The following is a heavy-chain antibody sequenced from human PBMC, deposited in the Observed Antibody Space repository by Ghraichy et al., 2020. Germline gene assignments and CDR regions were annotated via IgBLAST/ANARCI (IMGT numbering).Heavy chain of an antibody. CDR2: IYYSGST. CDR1: GGSISSYY. D-gene: IGHD6-13*01. J-gene: IGHJ6*02. CDR3: ASARIAAAANMGLEIPYGMDV. V-gene: IGHV4-59*01. Sequence: SETLSLTCTVSGGSISSYYWSWIRQPPGKGLEWIGYIYYSGSTNYNPSLKSRVTISVDTSKNQFSLKLSSVTAADTAVYYCASARIAAAANMGLEIPYGMDVWGQGTTVTVSS.